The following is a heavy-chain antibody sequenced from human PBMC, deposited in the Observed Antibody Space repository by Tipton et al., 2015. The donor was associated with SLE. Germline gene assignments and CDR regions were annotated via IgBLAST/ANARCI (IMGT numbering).Heavy chain of an antibody. D-gene: IGHD4-17*01. CDR2: IYYSGST. J-gene: IGHJ6*02. Sequence: TLSLTCTVSGGSISSSSYYWGWIRQPPGKGLEWIGSIYYSGSTYDNPSLKSRVTMSVDTSKNQFSLKLTSVTAADTAVYYCARDPSTVTSDPYYGMDVWGQGTSVTVSS. CDR1: GGSISSSSYY. V-gene: IGHV4-39*07. CDR3: ARDPSTVTSDPYYGMDV.